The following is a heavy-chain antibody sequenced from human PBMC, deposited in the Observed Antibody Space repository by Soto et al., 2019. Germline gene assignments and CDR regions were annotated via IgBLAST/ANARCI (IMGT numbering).Heavy chain of an antibody. Sequence: ASVKVSCKASGYTFTSYGISWVRQAPGQGLEWMGWISAYNGNTNYAQKLQGRVTMTTDTSTSTAYMELRSLRSDDTAVYYCARDRSSVRNPDAFDIWGQGTMVTVSS. D-gene: IGHD3-22*01. J-gene: IGHJ3*02. CDR2: ISAYNGNT. CDR1: GYTFTSYG. CDR3: ARDRSSVRNPDAFDI. V-gene: IGHV1-18*01.